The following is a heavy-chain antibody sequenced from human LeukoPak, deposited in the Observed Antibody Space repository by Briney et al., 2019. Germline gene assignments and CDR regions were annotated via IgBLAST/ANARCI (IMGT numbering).Heavy chain of an antibody. CDR3: AKAGIGADGAGCLCEY. D-gene: IGHD1-1*01. CDR2: ARYYVGKQ. J-gene: IGHJ4*02. CDR1: GFTFSDYA. Sequence: GGSLRLSCAASGFTFSDYAMSWVRQAPGKGLEGVSTARYYVGKQYHADSVRGRFTVSRDNSRNTVSLQMSSLRVEDTGIYYCAKAGIGADGAGCLCEYWGQGTLVTVSS. V-gene: IGHV3-23*01.